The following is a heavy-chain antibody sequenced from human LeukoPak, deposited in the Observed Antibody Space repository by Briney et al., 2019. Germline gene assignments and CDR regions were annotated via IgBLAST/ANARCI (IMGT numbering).Heavy chain of an antibody. CDR3: AKEPREYCSSTSCPNWIDP. V-gene: IGHV3-23*01. D-gene: IGHD2-2*01. CDR1: GFTFSSYA. Sequence: GGSLRLSCAASGFTFSSYAMSWVRQAPGKGLEWVXATSXXGGTTYYADSVKGRFTISRDNSKNTLYLQMSSLRAEDTAVYYCAKEPREYCSSTSCPNWIDPWGQGTLVTVSS. CDR2: TSXXGGTT. J-gene: IGHJ5*02.